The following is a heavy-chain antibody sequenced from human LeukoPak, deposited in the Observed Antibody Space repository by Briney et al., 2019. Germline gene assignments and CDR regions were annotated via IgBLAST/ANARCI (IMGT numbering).Heavy chain of an antibody. CDR1: GFTFSSYA. D-gene: IGHD6-13*01. V-gene: IGHV3-23*01. J-gene: IGHJ4*02. CDR2: ISGNGGYT. CDR3: AKKYRSSWYDY. Sequence: PGGSLRLSCAASGFTFSSYAMGWVRQAPGKGLEWVSTISGNGGYTYYADSVTGRFTISRDNSKNTLYLQMNSLRAEDTAIYFCAKKYRSSWYDYWGQGPLATVSS.